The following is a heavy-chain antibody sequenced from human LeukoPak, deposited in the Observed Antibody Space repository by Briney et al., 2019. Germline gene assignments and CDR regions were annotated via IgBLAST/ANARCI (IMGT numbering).Heavy chain of an antibody. V-gene: IGHV3-21*01. Sequence: GSLRLSCAASGFTFSIYSMNWVRQAPGKGLEWVAFVRSSSDDIYYADSVKGRFTISRDNAKNSLYLQMNSLRAEDTAVYYCAVYGDPDYWGQGTLVTVSS. CDR1: GFTFSIYS. D-gene: IGHD4-17*01. CDR3: AVYGDPDY. CDR2: VRSSSDDI. J-gene: IGHJ4*02.